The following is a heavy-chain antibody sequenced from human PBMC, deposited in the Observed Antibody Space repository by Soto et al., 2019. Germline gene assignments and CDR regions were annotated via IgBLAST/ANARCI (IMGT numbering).Heavy chain of an antibody. J-gene: IGHJ6*02. CDR1: GYTFTSYG. CDR2: ISAYNGNT. Sequence: ASVKVSCKASGYTFTSYGISWVRQAPGQGLEWMGWISAYNGNTNYAQKLQGRVTMTTDTSTSTAYMELRSLRSDDTAVYYCARDLQWLVPDYYYGMDVWGQGTTVTVSS. D-gene: IGHD6-19*01. V-gene: IGHV1-18*01. CDR3: ARDLQWLVPDYYYGMDV.